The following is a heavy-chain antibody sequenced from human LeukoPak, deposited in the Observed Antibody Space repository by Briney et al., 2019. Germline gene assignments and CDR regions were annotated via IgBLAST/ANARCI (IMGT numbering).Heavy chain of an antibody. CDR2: IYSGGST. CDR3: AKDWDYYYYMDV. CDR1: GFTVSSNY. V-gene: IGHV3-66*01. Sequence: GGSLRLSCAASGFTVSSNYMSWVRQAPGKGLEWVSVIYSGGSTYYADSVKGRFTISRDNSKNTLYLQMNSLRAEDTAVYYCAKDWDYYYYMDVWGKGTTVTISS. J-gene: IGHJ6*03. D-gene: IGHD3-16*01.